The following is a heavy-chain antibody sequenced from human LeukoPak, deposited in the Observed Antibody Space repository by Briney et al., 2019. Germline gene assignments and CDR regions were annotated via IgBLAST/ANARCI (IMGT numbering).Heavy chain of an antibody. CDR3: AKDQGQAVVPRRFDY. V-gene: IGHV3-23*01. CDR2: IDYSGGNT. CDR1: AFMFSNFA. Sequence: GGSLRLSCAASAFMFSNFAMSWVRQAPGKWLEWVSTIDYSGGNTYSADSVKGRFTISRDNAKNTLYLQMNSLRAEDTAVYYCAKDQGQAVVPRRFDYWGQGTLVTVSS. J-gene: IGHJ4*02. D-gene: IGHD2-15*01.